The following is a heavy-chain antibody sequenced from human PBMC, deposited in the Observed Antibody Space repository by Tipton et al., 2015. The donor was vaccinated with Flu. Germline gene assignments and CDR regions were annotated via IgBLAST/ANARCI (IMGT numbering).Heavy chain of an antibody. V-gene: IGHV4-38-2*01. Sequence: TLSLTCAVSGDSISGGYYWGWIRQPPGRGLEWVGSISHSGRTYYKPSLKSRVTVSLDTSNNQFSLNLRFVTAADTGMYYCARSTYYYGSGTSDFWGQGALVTVTS. D-gene: IGHD3-10*01. CDR2: ISHSGRT. CDR1: GDSISGGYY. CDR3: ARSTYYYGSGTSDF. J-gene: IGHJ4*02.